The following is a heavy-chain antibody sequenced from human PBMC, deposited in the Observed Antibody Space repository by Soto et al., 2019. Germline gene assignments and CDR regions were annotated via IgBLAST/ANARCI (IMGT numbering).Heavy chain of an antibody. CDR2: IYYSGST. Sequence: SETLTLTCTVSGGSISSYYWSWIRQPPGKGLEWIGYIYYSGSTNYNPSLKSRVTISVDTSKNQFSLKLSSVTAADTAVYYCARVWGGSFDFWGQGTMVTVSS. CDR3: ARVWGGSFDF. D-gene: IGHD3-10*01. CDR1: GGSISSYY. V-gene: IGHV4-59*01. J-gene: IGHJ3*01.